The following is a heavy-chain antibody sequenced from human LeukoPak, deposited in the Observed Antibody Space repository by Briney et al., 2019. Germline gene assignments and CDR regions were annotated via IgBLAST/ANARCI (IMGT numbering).Heavy chain of an antibody. CDR3: ARGGYYGSGNDFRFDP. Sequence: KSSETLSLTCTVSGDSISTSNSYWGWIRQPPGKGLEWIGSIYYSGNTYYNASLKSRVTISVDTSKNQFSLKLNSVTAADTAVYYCARGGYYGSGNDFRFDPWGQGTLVTVSS. J-gene: IGHJ5*02. CDR1: GDSISTSNSY. CDR2: IYYSGNT. V-gene: IGHV4-39*07. D-gene: IGHD3-10*01.